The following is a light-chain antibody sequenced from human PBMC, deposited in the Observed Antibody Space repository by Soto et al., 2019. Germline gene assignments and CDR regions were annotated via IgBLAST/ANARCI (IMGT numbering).Light chain of an antibody. J-gene: IGKJ2*01. CDR3: QQYGSSPRT. V-gene: IGKV3-20*01. CDR2: GAS. Sequence: EIVLTQSPGTLSLSPGERATLSCRASQSVTSNYLAWYQHKPVQAPRLLIYGASSRATGIPDRFSGSGAGTDFALTISRLEPEDFAVYYCQQYGSSPRTFGQGTKLEIK. CDR1: QSVTSNY.